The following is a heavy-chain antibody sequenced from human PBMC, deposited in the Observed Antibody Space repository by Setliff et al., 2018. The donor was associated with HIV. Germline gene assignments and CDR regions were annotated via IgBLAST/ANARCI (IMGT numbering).Heavy chain of an antibody. D-gene: IGHD4-17*01. CDR1: GVSISNYY. J-gene: IGHJ4*02. V-gene: IGHV4-59*01. Sequence: SETLSLTCTVFGVSISNYYWSWIRQSPGKGLEWIGYISNTGNTKYNPSLKSRVTIAGDTPKNQFSVRLTSVTAADTAVYYCARDPPGYVDSKDYWGQGKLVTVSS. CDR3: ARDPPGYVDSKDY. CDR2: ISNTGNT.